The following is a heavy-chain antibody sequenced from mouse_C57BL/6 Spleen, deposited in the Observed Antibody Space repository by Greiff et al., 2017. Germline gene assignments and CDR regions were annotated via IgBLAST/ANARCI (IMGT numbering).Heavy chain of an antibody. Sequence: QVQLKQSGAELARPGASVKLSCKASGYTFTSYGISWVKQRTGQGLEWIGEIYPRSGNTYYNEKFKGKATLTADKSSSTAYMELRSLTSEDSAVYFCAEAIPTVVRYWGQGTTLTVSS. CDR2: IYPRSGNT. CDR1: GYTFTSYG. CDR3: AEAIPTVVRY. V-gene: IGHV1-81*01. D-gene: IGHD1-1*01. J-gene: IGHJ2*01.